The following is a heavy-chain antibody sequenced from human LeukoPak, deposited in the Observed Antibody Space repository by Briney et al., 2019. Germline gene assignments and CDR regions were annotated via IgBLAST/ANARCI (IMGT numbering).Heavy chain of an antibody. CDR3: ERAFVVNNFDY. V-gene: IGHV4-59*01. Sequence: SETLSLTCSVSGGFISSYYWSWIRQPPGKGLEWIGYFYDTGSTSYNPSLKSRVTISVDTSKNQFSLKLRSVTAADSAVYYCERAFVVNNFDYWGQGTLVTVSS. D-gene: IGHD2/OR15-2a*01. CDR1: GGFISSYY. CDR2: FYDTGST. J-gene: IGHJ4*02.